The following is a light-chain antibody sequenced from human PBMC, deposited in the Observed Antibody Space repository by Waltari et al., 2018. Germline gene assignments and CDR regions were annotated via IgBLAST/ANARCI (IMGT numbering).Light chain of an antibody. CDR3: SSYTSSHTWV. V-gene: IGLV2-14*03. J-gene: IGLJ3*02. CDR2: DVN. Sequence: QSALTQPASVSGSPGQSITIACIGTSSDVGFYNFVSWYQQLPGEAPKLMIYDVNNRPSGVSSRFSGSKSGNTASLTISGLQAEDEADYYCSSYTSSHTWVFGGGTKVTVL. CDR1: SSDVGFYNF.